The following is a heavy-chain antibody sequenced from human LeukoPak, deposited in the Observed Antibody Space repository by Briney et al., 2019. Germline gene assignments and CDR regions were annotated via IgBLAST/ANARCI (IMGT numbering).Heavy chain of an antibody. V-gene: IGHV1-69*01. CDR1: GGTFSSYA. CDR3: ARDPGADYGDYEDAFDI. J-gene: IGHJ3*02. D-gene: IGHD4-17*01. CDR2: IIPIFGTA. Sequence: GSSVKVSCKASGGTFSSYAISWARQAPGQGLEWMGGIIPIFGTANYAQKFQGRVTITADESTSTAYMELSSLRSEDTAVYYCARDPGADYGDYEDAFDIWGQGTMVTVSS.